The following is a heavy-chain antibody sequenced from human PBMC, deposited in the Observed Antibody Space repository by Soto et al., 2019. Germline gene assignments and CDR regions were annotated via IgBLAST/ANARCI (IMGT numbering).Heavy chain of an antibody. Sequence: EVQLLESGGVLVQPGESLRLSCAATGFTFRDFAMTWVRQAPGKGLEWVSTITGSGVGMHYADSVKGRFTISRDNSKNTSYLQMNSLRAEDTAVYHCAKTNTSKTPTNGWYDWFAPWGQGTLVTVSP. CDR1: GFTFRDFA. D-gene: IGHD6-19*01. CDR2: ITGSGVGM. J-gene: IGHJ5*02. V-gene: IGHV3-23*01. CDR3: AKTNTSKTPTNGWYDWFAP.